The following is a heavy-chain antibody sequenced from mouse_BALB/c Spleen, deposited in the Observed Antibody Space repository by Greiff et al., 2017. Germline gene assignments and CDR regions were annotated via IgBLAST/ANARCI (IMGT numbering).Heavy chain of an antibody. Sequence: EVQVVESGGDLVKPGGSLKLSCAASGFTFSTYDMSWVRQTPDKRLEWVATISSGGSYTYYPDSVKGRFTISRDNAKITLYLQMSSLKSEDTAMYYCARSPPPYYYAMDYWGQGTSVTVSS. J-gene: IGHJ4*01. CDR1: GFTFSTYD. CDR2: ISSGGSYT. V-gene: IGHV5-6*01. CDR3: ARSPPPYYYAMDY.